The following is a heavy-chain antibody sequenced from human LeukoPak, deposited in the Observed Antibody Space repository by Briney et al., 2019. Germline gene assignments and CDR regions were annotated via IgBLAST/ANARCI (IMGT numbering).Heavy chain of an antibody. CDR2: ISSSSSYI. CDR3: ARGRGYSGYAYYYGMDV. V-gene: IGHV3-21*01. D-gene: IGHD5-12*01. Sequence: KAGGSLRLSCAASGFTFDNYGMTWVRQTPGKGLEWVSSISSSSSYIYYADSVKGRFTISRDNAKNSLYLQMNSLGAEDTAVYYCARGRGYSGYAYYYGMDVWGQGTTVTVSS. CDR1: GFTFDNYG. J-gene: IGHJ6*02.